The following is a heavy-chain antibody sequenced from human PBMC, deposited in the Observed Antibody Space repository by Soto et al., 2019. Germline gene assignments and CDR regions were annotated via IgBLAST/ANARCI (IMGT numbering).Heavy chain of an antibody. Sequence: EVQLLESGGGLVQPGGSLRLSCAASGFTFGTYAMSWVRQAPGKGLEWVSGINNNGGDTYYADSVKGRFTISRDNSKNTLYLQMNSLRAEDTAVYYCAKDRDRWLRSYFDYWGQGTLVTVSS. J-gene: IGHJ4*02. V-gene: IGHV3-23*01. CDR1: GFTFGTYA. CDR3: AKDRDRWLRSYFDY. D-gene: IGHD5-12*01. CDR2: INNNGGDT.